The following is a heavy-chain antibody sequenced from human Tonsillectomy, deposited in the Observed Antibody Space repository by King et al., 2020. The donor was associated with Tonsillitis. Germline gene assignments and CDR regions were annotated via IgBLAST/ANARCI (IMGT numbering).Heavy chain of an antibody. Sequence: VQLQESGPGLGKPSETLSLPCTFSGGSISSYHWSWIRQSPGKGLEWIGFFFNNGRTNYNPSLKGRVTIAGDKAKNQFSLNLSSVTAADTAVYYCAGTRSSAFYLDYWGQGTLVTVSS. D-gene: IGHD6-13*01. CDR3: AGTRSSAFYLDY. CDR2: FFNNGRT. CDR1: GGSISSYH. J-gene: IGHJ4*02. V-gene: IGHV4-59*01.